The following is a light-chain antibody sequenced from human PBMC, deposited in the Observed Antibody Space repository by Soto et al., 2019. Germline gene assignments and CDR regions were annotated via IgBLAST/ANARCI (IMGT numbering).Light chain of an antibody. J-gene: IGKJ3*01. Sequence: DIVMTQSPLSLPVTPGEPASFSCRSSQSLLHTNGYNYLDWYLQKPGQSPQLLIYLGSTRASGVPDRFSGSGSGTDFTLKISRVEAEDVGVYYCMQALQTPFTFGPGTKVDLK. CDR1: QSLLHTNGYNY. V-gene: IGKV2-28*01. CDR3: MQALQTPFT. CDR2: LGS.